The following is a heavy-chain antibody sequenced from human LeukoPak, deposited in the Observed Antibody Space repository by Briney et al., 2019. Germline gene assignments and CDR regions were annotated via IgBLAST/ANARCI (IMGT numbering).Heavy chain of an antibody. V-gene: IGHV3-23*01. Sequence: HPGGSLRLSCAASGFTFSSYAMSWVRQAPGKGLEWVSSISGSGGITYYADSVKGRFTFSRDNSKNTLYLQMNSLRAEDTAVYYCAKGVAAGGSYYYYYGMDVWGQGTTVTVSS. D-gene: IGHD1-26*01. CDR1: GFTFSSYA. CDR3: AKGVAAGGSYYYYYGMDV. CDR2: ISGSGGIT. J-gene: IGHJ6*02.